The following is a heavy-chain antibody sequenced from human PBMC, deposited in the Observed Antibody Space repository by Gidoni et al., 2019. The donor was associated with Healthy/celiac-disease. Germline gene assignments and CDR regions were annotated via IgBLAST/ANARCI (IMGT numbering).Heavy chain of an antibody. D-gene: IGHD2-21*01. J-gene: IGHJ3*02. Sequence: EVQLVESGGGLVKPGGSRRLACAASGFTCSSYSMNWVRQAPGKGLEWFSSMSSSSSYIYYADSVKGRFTISRANAKHSLSLQMNSLSAEATAVYYCARVSAKDCYHRGAFDIWCQGTMVTVSS. CDR3: ARVSAKDCYHRGAFDI. CDR2: MSSSSSYI. V-gene: IGHV3-21*01. CDR1: GFTCSSYS.